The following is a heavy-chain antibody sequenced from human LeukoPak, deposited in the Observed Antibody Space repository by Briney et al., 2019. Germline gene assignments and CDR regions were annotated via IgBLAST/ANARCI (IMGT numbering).Heavy chain of an antibody. CDR3: AKHASGSLFYFDY. Sequence: GGSLRLSCAASGFTFRNCAMSWVRQAPGKGLEWVSGISGTGYNTYYADSVKGRFTISRDNSKNTLYLQMNSLGAEDTAVYYCAKHASGSLFYFDYWGQRTLVTVSS. CDR1: GFTFRNCA. J-gene: IGHJ4*02. CDR2: ISGTGYNT. V-gene: IGHV3-23*01. D-gene: IGHD3-10*01.